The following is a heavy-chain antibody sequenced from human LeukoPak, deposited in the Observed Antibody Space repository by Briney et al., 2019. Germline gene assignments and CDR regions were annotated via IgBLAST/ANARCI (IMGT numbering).Heavy chain of an antibody. J-gene: IGHJ5*02. V-gene: IGHV3-66*01. CDR2: IYGGGTT. D-gene: IGHD3-16*01. CDR1: GFTFSSNY. CDR3: ARGIPFGGWLDP. Sequence: PGGSLRLSCAASGFTFSSNYMSWVRQTPGKGLEWVSVIYGGGTTYYSDSVKGRFTISRDSSKNTLYLQMNNLRVEDTAVYFCARGIPFGGWLDPWGQGTPVTVSS.